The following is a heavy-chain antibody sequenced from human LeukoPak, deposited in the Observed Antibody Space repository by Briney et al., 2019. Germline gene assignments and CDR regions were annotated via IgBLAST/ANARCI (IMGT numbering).Heavy chain of an antibody. CDR2: ISGSGGSR. Sequence: GGSLRLSCAASGFTFNHYGMSWVRQAPGKGLQWVSYISGSGGSRDYADSVKGRFTISRDNSKNTLYLQMNSLRAEDTAVYYCATSEGPATAILLRLRYWGQGTLVTVSS. CDR3: ATSEGPATAILLRLRY. D-gene: IGHD2-2*02. V-gene: IGHV3-23*01. J-gene: IGHJ4*02. CDR1: GFTFNHYG.